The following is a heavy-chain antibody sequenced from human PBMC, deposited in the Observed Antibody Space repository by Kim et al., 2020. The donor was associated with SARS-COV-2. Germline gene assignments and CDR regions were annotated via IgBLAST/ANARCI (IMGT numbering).Heavy chain of an antibody. CDR3: AKGNPTPA. CDR1: GIIFSNYV. J-gene: IGHJ5*02. V-gene: IGHV3-23*01. Sequence: GGSLRLSCAASGIIFSNYVMAWVRQAPGKGLEWVSAITASGDTTYYADSVKGRFTISRDNSKNTLYLQMNSLRAEDTAVYYCAKGNPTPAWGQGTLVTVS. CDR2: ITASGDTT.